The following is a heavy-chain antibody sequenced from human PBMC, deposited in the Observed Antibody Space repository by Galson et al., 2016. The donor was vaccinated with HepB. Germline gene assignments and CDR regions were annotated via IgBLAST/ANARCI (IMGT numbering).Heavy chain of an antibody. V-gene: IGHV2-5*02. Sequence: PALVKPTQTLTLTCTFSGFSLTTSGVGVGWIRQPPGEALEWLALIYWDDDMRYSQSLKRRLTLTKDTSKNQVVLTMTNMGPVDTATYFCAHRTIYDYVWGNAFDVWGQGTMVIVSS. CDR1: GFSLTTSGVG. CDR3: AHRTIYDYVWGNAFDV. J-gene: IGHJ3*01. D-gene: IGHD3-16*01. CDR2: IYWDDDM.